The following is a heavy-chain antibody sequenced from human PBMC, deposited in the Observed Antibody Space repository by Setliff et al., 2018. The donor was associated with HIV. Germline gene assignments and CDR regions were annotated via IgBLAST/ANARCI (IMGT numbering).Heavy chain of an antibody. CDR3: ARGYPGIAVAGLTYYYYYYMDV. D-gene: IGHD6-19*01. Sequence: SETLSLTCTVSGGSISSYYWSWIRQPPGKGLEWIGYISYSGDTSYNPPLKRRVTISVDTSKHQFPLKLSSVTAADTAVYFCARGYPGIAVAGLTYYYYYYMDVWGKGTTVTVSS. CDR1: GGSISSYY. J-gene: IGHJ6*03. CDR2: ISYSGDT. V-gene: IGHV4-59*01.